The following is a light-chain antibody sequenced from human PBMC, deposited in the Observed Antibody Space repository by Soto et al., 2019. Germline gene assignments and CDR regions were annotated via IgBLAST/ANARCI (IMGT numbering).Light chain of an antibody. CDR3: QQYNSYPWT. Sequence: IQMTQSPSTLSASVGDRVTFTCRASQTISTWLAWYQQKPGEAPKLLIYKASTLEVGVPSRFSASGSGTEFTLTINTLQPADFATYYCQQYNSYPWTFAQGTQV. J-gene: IGKJ1*01. CDR1: QTISTW. CDR2: KAS. V-gene: IGKV1-5*03.